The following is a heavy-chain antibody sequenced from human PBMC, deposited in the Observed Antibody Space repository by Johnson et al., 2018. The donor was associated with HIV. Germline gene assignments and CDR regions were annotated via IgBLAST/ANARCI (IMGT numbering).Heavy chain of an antibody. CDR2: TKRKSEGGTT. CDR1: EFTFSNSW. Sequence: VQLVESGGGLVQPGGSLRLSCAASEFTFSNSWMTWVRQAPGKGLEWVGHTKRKSEGGTTDYAAPVTGRFTISRDDSKNTLYLQMNSLKTEDTAVYYCTTDRGGSSDAFDIWGQGTMVTVSS. J-gene: IGHJ3*02. D-gene: IGHD3-10*01. V-gene: IGHV3-15*01. CDR3: TTDRGGSSDAFDI.